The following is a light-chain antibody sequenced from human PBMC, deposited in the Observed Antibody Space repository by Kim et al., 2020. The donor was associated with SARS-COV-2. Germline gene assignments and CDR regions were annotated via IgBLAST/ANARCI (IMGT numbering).Light chain of an antibody. V-gene: IGLV2-14*03. CDR2: SVT. CDR3: SSKRGSSTLV. Sequence: GQSISFSCTGTSSDVSCNNYVSWYQQHPGKAPKIMIYSVTNRPSGVSNRFSGSKSGNTASLRISGLQAEDEADYYCSSKRGSSTLVFGGGTKLTVL. J-gene: IGLJ3*02. CDR1: SSDVSCNNY.